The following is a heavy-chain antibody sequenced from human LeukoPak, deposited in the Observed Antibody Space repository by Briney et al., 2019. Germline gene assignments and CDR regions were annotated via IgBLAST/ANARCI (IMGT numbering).Heavy chain of an antibody. V-gene: IGHV3-23*01. J-gene: IGHJ4*02. Sequence: SGGSLRLSCAADGFTFSSYAMSWVRQAPGTGLEWGSAISGSGGVTYSVDSVKGRFTISRDNSKNTLYLKMERLRGEDAAVYYCAKHEGGARSYFHFHYWGQGTLVTVRS. CDR2: ISGSGGVT. CDR1: GFTFSSYA. CDR3: AKHEGGARSYFHFHY. D-gene: IGHD3-10*01.